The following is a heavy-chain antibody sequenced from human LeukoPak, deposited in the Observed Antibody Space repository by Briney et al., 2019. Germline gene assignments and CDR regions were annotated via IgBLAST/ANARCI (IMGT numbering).Heavy chain of an antibody. CDR2: ISSDGSST. Sequence: GGSLRLSCAASGFTFSSYWMHWVRHAPGKGLVWVSRISSDGSSTSYADSVKGRFTISRDNAKNTLYLQMNSLRAEDTAVYYCARFVGAITGNPRFDYWGQGTLVTVSS. V-gene: IGHV3-74*01. CDR1: GFTFSSYW. D-gene: IGHD1-26*01. J-gene: IGHJ4*02. CDR3: ARFVGAITGNPRFDY.